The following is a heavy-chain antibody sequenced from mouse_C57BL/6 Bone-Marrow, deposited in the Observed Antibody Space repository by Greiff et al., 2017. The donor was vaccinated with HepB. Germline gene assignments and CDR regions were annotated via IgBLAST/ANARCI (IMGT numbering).Heavy chain of an antibody. V-gene: IGHV1-26*01. CDR3: ARIYYGSSFPWYFDV. CDR2: INPNNGGT. Sequence: EVQLQESGPELVKPGASVKISCKASGYTFTDYYMNWVKQSHGKSLEWIGDINPNNGGTSYNQKFKGKATLTVDKSSRTAYMELRSLTSEDSAVYYCARIYYGSSFPWYFDVWGTGTTVTVSA. J-gene: IGHJ1*03. CDR1: GYTFTDYY. D-gene: IGHD1-1*01.